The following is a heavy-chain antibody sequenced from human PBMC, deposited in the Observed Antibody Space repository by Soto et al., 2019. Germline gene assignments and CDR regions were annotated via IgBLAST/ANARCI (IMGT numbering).Heavy chain of an antibody. J-gene: IGHJ4*02. CDR3: ARAGNYDVLSGRMYYFDS. V-gene: IGHV4-34*01. D-gene: IGHD3-9*01. CDR2: VDTSGIT. CDR1: GGSLSDYS. Sequence: SETLSLTCAVYGGSLSDYSWTWIRQAPRRGLEWIGEVDTSGITNYNPSLESRVTFSIDTSNSQSSLRLSSVTAADTAVYFCARAGNYDVLSGRMYYFDSSGQGTPDTVSS.